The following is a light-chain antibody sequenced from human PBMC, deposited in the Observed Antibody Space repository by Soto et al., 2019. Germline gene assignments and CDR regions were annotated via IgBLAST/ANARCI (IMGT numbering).Light chain of an antibody. Sequence: EIVLTQSPGTLSLSPGERATLSCRASQSVSSSYLAWYQQKPGQAPRLLIYDASSRATGIPDRFSGGGSGTDFTLTISSLEPEDFAVYYCQQRSNWPLTFGGGTKVDI. CDR1: QSVSSSY. CDR2: DAS. J-gene: IGKJ4*01. V-gene: IGKV3D-20*02. CDR3: QQRSNWPLT.